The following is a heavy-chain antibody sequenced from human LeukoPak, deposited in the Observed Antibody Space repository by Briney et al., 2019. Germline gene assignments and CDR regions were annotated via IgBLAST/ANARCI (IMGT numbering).Heavy chain of an antibody. CDR3: AREDYYDSSGYTPH. Sequence: ASVKVSCKASGYTFTSYYMHWVRQAPGQGLEWMGWISAYNGNTNYAQKLQGRVTMTTDTSTSTAYMELRSLRSDDTAVYYCAREDYYDSSGYTPHWGQGTLVTVSS. V-gene: IGHV1-18*04. CDR1: GYTFTSYY. J-gene: IGHJ4*02. D-gene: IGHD3-22*01. CDR2: ISAYNGNT.